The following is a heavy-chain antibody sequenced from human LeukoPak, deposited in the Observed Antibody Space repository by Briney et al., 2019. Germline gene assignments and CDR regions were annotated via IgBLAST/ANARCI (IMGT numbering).Heavy chain of an antibody. CDR1: GYTFTGYY. Sequence: ASVKVSCKASGYTFTGYYMHWVRQAPGQGLEWMGWINPNSGGTNYAQKFQGRVTMTTDTSTSTAYMELRSLRSDDTAVYYCAREREIQDFDYWGQGTLVTVSS. D-gene: IGHD5-18*01. CDR2: INPNSGGT. J-gene: IGHJ4*02. CDR3: AREREIQDFDY. V-gene: IGHV1-2*02.